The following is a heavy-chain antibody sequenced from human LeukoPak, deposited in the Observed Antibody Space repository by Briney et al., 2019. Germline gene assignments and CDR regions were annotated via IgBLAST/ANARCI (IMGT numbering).Heavy chain of an antibody. D-gene: IGHD6-6*01. CDR1: GGSISTYY. V-gene: IGHV4-59*08. CDR3: ARGDARYVAARPWDF. J-gene: IGHJ4*02. CDR2: IYYNGST. Sequence: PSETLSLTCSVPGGSISTYYWSWIRQPPGKGLEWIGYIYYNGSTNNNPSLKSRVTISVDTSKNQFSLKLSSVTAADTAVYYCARGDARYVAARPWDFWGQGTLVTVSS.